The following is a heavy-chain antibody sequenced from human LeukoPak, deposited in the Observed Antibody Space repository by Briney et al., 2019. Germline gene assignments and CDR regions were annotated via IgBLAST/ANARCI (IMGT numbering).Heavy chain of an antibody. D-gene: IGHD1-26*01. J-gene: IGHJ4*02. V-gene: IGHV3-23*01. CDR1: GFTLSSYA. CDR3: AKGRVGATTQEPF. CDR2: ISGSGGST. Sequence: GGSLSLSCAASGFTLSSYAMSWVRQAPGKGLEWVSTISGSGGSTYYADSVKGRFTIYRDKSKNTLYLQMNSLRAEDTAVYYCAKGRVGATTQEPFWGQGTLVTVSS.